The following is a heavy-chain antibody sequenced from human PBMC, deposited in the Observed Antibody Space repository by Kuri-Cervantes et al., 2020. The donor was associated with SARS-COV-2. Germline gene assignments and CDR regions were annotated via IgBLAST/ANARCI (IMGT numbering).Heavy chain of an antibody. CDR1: GYTFNTYG. CDR2: SSTYNGYT. Sequence: ASVKVSCKASGYTFNTYGISWVRQAPGQGLEWMGWSSTYNGYTNYEQKFQGRVTMTTDTSTSTAYMELRSLRSDDTAVYYCARVGATYSYGMNVWGQGTTVTVSS. V-gene: IGHV1-18*01. J-gene: IGHJ6*02. CDR3: ARVGATYSYGMNV. D-gene: IGHD1-26*01.